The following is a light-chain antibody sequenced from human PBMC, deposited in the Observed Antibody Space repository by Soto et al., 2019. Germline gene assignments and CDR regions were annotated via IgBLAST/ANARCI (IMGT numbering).Light chain of an antibody. CDR2: AAS. Sequence: DIQMTQSPSSLSASVGDRVTIACRASQSISSYLNWYQQKPGKAPKLLIYAASSLQTGVPSRFSGSGSGTDFSFTISSLQPEDTATYYCQQSHNLPLTFGGGTKVDIK. CDR3: QQSHNLPLT. V-gene: IGKV1-33*01. J-gene: IGKJ4*01. CDR1: QSISSY.